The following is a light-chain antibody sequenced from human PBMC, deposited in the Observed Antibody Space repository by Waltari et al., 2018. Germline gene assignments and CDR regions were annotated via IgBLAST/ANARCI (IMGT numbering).Light chain of an antibody. V-gene: IGKV3-20*01. CDR2: DAS. CDR3: QKYGSLPAT. Sequence: DIVLTPSPGTLSLSPGERATLSYRASQSVSRYLAWYQQKPGQAPRLLIYDASTRATGIPDRFSGSGSGTDFSLTISRLEPEDFAVYYCQKYGSLPATFGQGTKVEIK. J-gene: IGKJ1*01. CDR1: QSVSRY.